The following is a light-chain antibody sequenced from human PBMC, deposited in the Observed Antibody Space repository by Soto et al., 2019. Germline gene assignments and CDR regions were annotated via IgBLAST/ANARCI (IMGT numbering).Light chain of an antibody. V-gene: IGLV1-40*01. Sequence: QSALTQPPSVSGAPGQTVTISCTGSTSNIGSGYDVHWYQQPPGAAPKLLIYGNNKRPSGVPDRFSGSKSDTSGSLVITGLQPEDEADYYCQSYDNMVSPFNYVFGTGTKLTVL. CDR2: GNN. CDR1: TSNIGSGYD. CDR3: QSYDNMVSPFNYV. J-gene: IGLJ1*01.